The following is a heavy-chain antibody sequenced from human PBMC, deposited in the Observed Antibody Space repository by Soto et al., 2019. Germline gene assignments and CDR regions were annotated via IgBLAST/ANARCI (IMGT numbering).Heavy chain of an antibody. V-gene: IGHV3-33*01. D-gene: IGHD1-20*01. CDR1: GFTFSSYG. CDR3: ARDQDSYKDY. Sequence: QVKLVESVGGVVQPGRSLRLSCAASGFTFSSYGMHWVRQAPGKGLEWGAVIWYDGSNKYYADSVKGRFTISRDNSKNTLYLQMNSLRAEDTAVYYCARDQDSYKDYWGQGTLVTVSS. CDR2: IWYDGSNK. J-gene: IGHJ4*02.